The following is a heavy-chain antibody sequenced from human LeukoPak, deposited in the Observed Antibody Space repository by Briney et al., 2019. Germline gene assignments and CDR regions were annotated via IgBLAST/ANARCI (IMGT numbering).Heavy chain of an antibody. V-gene: IGHV1-24*01. CDR3: ATDAPRNGGSGYYWFVD. CDR1: GYNLTELS. J-gene: IGHJ4*02. D-gene: IGHD3-22*01. CDR2: FDPEDGET. Sequence: ASVKVSCKVSGYNLTELSMHWVRQAPGKGLEWMGGFDPEDGETIYAQKFQGRVTMTEDTSTDTAYMELSSLRSEDTAVYYCATDAPRNGGSGYYWFVDWGQGTLVTVSS.